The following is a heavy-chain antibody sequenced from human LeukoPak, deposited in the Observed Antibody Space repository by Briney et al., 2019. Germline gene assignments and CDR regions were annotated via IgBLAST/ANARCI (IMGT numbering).Heavy chain of an antibody. CDR2: IIPILGIA. J-gene: IGHJ4*02. V-gene: IGHV1-69*04. CDR3: AVSMIAAAASFDY. CDR1: GYTFTSYG. D-gene: IGHD6-13*01. Sequence: ASVKVSCKASGYTFTSYGISWVRQAPGQGLEWMGRIIPILGIANYAQKFQGRVTITADKSTSTAYMELSSLRSEDTAVYYCAVSMIAAAASFDYWGQGTLVTVSS.